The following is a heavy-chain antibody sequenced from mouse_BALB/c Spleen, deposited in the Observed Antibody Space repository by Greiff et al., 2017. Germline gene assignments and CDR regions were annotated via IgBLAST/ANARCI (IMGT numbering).Heavy chain of an antibody. D-gene: IGHD1-2*01. V-gene: IGHV1-69*02. Sequence: VQLQQPGAELVKPGASVKLSCKASGYTFTSYWMHWVKQRPGQGLEWIGEIDPSDSYTNYNQKFKGKATLTVDKSSSTAYMQLSSLTSEDSAVYYCAIGRTTATSLYYYAMDYWGQGTSVTVAS. CDR3: AIGRTTATSLYYYAMDY. J-gene: IGHJ4*01. CDR1: GYTFTSYW. CDR2: IDPSDSYT.